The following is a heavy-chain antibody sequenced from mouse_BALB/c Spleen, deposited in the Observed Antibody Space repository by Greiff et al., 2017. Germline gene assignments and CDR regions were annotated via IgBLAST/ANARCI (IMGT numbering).Heavy chain of an antibody. J-gene: IGHJ3*01. CDR2: INPSNGGT. V-gene: IGHV1S16*01. CDR1: GYTFTSYY. Sequence: VHLQQSGAELVKPGASVKLSCKASGYTFTSYYMYWVKQRPGQGLEWIGEINPSNGGTNFNEKFKSKATLTVDKSSSTAYMQLSSLTSEDSAVYYCTSGLRRGWFADWGEGTLVTVSA. D-gene: IGHD2-4*01. CDR3: TSGLRRGWFAD.